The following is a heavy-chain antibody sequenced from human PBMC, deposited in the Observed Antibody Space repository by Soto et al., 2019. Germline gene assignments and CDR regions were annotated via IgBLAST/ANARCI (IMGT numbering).Heavy chain of an antibody. CDR1: GGAFNNYA. D-gene: IGHD6-13*01. CDR2: IVPVFPSV. V-gene: IGHV1-69*18. Sequence: QVQLVQSGAEVKRPGSSVKVSCKASGGAFNNYAIYWVRQAPGQGREWLGTIVPVFPSVYYAPRFQGRRTSTEDGSTATVYMMLTRLKSADTAVYYCAREMPSTAAAYFYYGLNVWGQGTSVTVSS. CDR3: AREMPSTAAAYFYYGLNV. J-gene: IGHJ6*02.